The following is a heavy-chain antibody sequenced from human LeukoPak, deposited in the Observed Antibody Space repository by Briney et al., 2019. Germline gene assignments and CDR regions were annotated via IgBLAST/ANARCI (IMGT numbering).Heavy chain of an antibody. CDR1: GFTFSSYA. CDR3: TKDHPDCRGTSCLLFDS. D-gene: IGHD2-2*01. Sequence: GGSLRLSCAASGFTFSSYAMSWVRQAPGKGLEWVSMITSGGGSTYHADPVKGRFTISRDNSKNTLYLQMTSLRAEDTAVYYCTKDHPDCRGTSCLLFDSWGQGTLVTVSS. CDR2: ITSGGGST. V-gene: IGHV3-23*01. J-gene: IGHJ4*02.